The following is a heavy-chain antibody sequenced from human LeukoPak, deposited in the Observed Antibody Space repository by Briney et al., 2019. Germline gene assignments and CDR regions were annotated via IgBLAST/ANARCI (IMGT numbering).Heavy chain of an antibody. V-gene: IGHV1-8*01. J-gene: IGHJ6*03. CDR1: GYTFTSYD. CDR2: MNPNSGNT. CDR3: ARGRMVRGVIYANYYYYVDV. Sequence: ASVKVSCKASGYTFTSYDINWARQATGQGLEWMGWMNPNSGNTGYAQKFQGRVTMTRNTSISTAYMELSSLRSEDTAVYYCARGRMVRGVIYANYYYYVDVWGKGTTVTVSS. D-gene: IGHD3-10*01.